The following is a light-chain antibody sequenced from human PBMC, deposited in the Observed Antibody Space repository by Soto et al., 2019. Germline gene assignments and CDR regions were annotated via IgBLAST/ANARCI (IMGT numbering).Light chain of an antibody. CDR2: KAS. Sequence: DIQMTQSPSTLSASVGDRVTVTSRASRRISSWVAWYQQKPGKAPKLLIYKASALESGVPSRFSGSGSGTEFTLTISSLQTDACATYYCQQYNSSPWTCGQGTKVEV. V-gene: IGKV1-5*03. J-gene: IGKJ1*01. CDR3: QQYNSSPWT. CDR1: RRISSW.